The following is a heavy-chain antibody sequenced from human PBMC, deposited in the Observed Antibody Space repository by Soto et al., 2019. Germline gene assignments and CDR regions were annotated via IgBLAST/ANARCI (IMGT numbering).Heavy chain of an antibody. V-gene: IGHV2-5*02. CDR1: GFSLSTSGVG. CDR3: AHFIVVPPSDVFDV. Sequence: QITLKESGPALVNPTQTLTLTCTFSGFSLSTSGVGVGWIRQPPGKALEWLALIYWDGEKRYSPSQKSRLAITTDPSKNQVVLTMTNLDPVDTATYYCAHFIVVPPSDVFDVWGQGTMVAVSS. J-gene: IGHJ3*01. D-gene: IGHD2-2*01. CDR2: IYWDGEK.